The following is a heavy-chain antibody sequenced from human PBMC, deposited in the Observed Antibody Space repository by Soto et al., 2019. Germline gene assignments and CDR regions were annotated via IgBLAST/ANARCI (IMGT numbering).Heavy chain of an antibody. CDR2: IDHSGYT. J-gene: IGHJ5*02. CDR1: GGSFSGYY. Sequence: PSETLSLTCAVYGGSFSGYYWNWIRQPPGKGLEWIGEIDHSGYTTYKPSLKSRVTISVDTSKNQFSLRLTSVTAADTAVYYCARVRDWFDPWGQGTLVTVSS. V-gene: IGHV4-34*01. CDR3: ARVRDWFDP. D-gene: IGHD3-3*01.